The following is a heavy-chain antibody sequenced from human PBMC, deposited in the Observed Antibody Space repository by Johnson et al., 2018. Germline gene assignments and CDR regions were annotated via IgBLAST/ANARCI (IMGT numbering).Heavy chain of an antibody. Sequence: QVQLVESWGALVEPGGSLRLSCAASGFTLSDYYLSWIRQAPGKGLDWVSYSSRAGPIYYGDSVRGRFTISMDNAKNSLYLRMNNLRAEDTAVDFCSAGRGESRELEHWGEGTLVNVSS. CDR2: SSRAGPI. J-gene: IGHJ1*01. CDR3: SAGRGESRELEH. V-gene: IGHV3-11*01. D-gene: IGHD1-26*01. CDR1: GFTLSDYY.